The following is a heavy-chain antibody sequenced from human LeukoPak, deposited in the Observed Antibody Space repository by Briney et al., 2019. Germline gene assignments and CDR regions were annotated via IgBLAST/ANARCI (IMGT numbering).Heavy chain of an antibody. CDR3: ARGGYYGSGNDFRFDP. V-gene: IGHV4-61*01. CDR2: IHYTGST. CDR1: GGSISISSYY. D-gene: IGHD3-10*01. J-gene: IGHJ5*02. Sequence: SETLSLTYSVSGGSISISSYYWSWIRQSPGKGLECIGYIHYTGSTNYNPSLKSRVTISVETSKNQFSLKLKSVTAADTAVYYCARGGYYGSGNDFRFDPWGQGTLVTVSS.